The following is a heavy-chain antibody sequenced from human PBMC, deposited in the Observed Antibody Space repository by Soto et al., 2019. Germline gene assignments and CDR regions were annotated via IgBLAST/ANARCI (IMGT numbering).Heavy chain of an antibody. CDR2: IIPIFGTA. Sequence: QVQLVQSGAEVQKPGSSVKVSCKASGGTFSSYAISWVRQAPGQGLEWMGGIIPIFGTANYAQKFQGRVTITADKSTITAYMELSSLRSEDTAVYYCARDSVVVPAAIDYYYYGMDVWGQGTTVTVSS. CDR3: ARDSVVVPAAIDYYYYGMDV. V-gene: IGHV1-69*06. CDR1: GGTFSSYA. J-gene: IGHJ6*02. D-gene: IGHD2-2*01.